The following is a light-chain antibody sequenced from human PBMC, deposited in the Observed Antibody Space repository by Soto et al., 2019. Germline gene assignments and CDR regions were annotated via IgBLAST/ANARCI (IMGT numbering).Light chain of an antibody. V-gene: IGKV1-5*03. J-gene: IGKJ4*01. CDR3: RQYVSYPVT. Sequence: DIQMTQSPSTLSASVGDRVTITCRASQSISNSLAWYQQKPGKAPNLLIYKASSLESGVPSRFSGSGSGTVFTLTISSLQPDDIATYYCRQYVSYPVTFGGVTKVEMK. CDR2: KAS. CDR1: QSISNS.